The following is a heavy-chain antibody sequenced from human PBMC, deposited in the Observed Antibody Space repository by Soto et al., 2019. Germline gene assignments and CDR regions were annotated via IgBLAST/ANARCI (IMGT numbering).Heavy chain of an antibody. D-gene: IGHD6-13*01. J-gene: IGHJ6*02. CDR1: GFTFGDYA. V-gene: IGHV3-49*05. CDR2: IRNKAYGGTS. CDR3: SRYTHISRYTYFGMDV. Sequence: EVQVVESGGDLVKPGQSLRLSCTASGFTFGDYAMSWFRQAPGKGLEGVGVIRNKAYGGTSEYAASVKGRFTISRDDSKSIAYLQMDTLRIDDTAVYDCSRYTHISRYTYFGMDVWGHGTTVTVSS.